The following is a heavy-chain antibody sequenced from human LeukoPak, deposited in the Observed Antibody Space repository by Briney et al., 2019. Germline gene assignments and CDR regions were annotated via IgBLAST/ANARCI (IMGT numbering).Heavy chain of an antibody. Sequence: SETLSLTCTVSGGSISSHYWSWIRQPPGKGLEWVGYIYYSGSTNYNPSLKSRVTISVDTSKNQFSLKLSSVTAADTAVYCCAREGGGNSPYFDYWGQGTLVTVSS. CDR1: GGSISSHY. CDR3: AREGGGNSPYFDY. CDR2: IYYSGST. D-gene: IGHD4-23*01. J-gene: IGHJ4*02. V-gene: IGHV4-59*11.